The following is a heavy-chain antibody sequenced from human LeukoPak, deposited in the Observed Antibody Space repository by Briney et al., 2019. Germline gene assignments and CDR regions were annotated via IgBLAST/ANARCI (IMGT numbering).Heavy chain of an antibody. CDR2: IYTSGST. CDR1: GGSISSGSYY. J-gene: IGHJ5*02. D-gene: IGHD6-13*01. V-gene: IGHV4-61*02. CDR3: ARRGRSWIAAGTYWFDP. Sequence: PSETLSLTCTVSGGSISSGSYYWSWIRQPAGKGLEWIGRIYTSGSTNYNPSLKSRVTISVDTSKNQFSLKLSSVTAADTAVYYCARRGRSWIAAGTYWFDPWGQGTLVTVSS.